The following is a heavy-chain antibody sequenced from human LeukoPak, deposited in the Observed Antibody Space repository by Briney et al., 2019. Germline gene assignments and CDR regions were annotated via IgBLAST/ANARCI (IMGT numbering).Heavy chain of an antibody. CDR3: ARDLTGWGESSGYSDY. CDR1: GFTFSRYA. V-gene: IGHV3-30*01. Sequence: GRSLRLSCAASGFTFSRYAMHWVRQAPGKGLEWVALISYDGTNKFYEDSVKGRFTISRDNSKNTLFLQVNSLRAEDTAVYYCARDLTGWGESSGYSDYWGQGTLVTVSS. J-gene: IGHJ4*02. CDR2: ISYDGTNK. D-gene: IGHD3-22*01.